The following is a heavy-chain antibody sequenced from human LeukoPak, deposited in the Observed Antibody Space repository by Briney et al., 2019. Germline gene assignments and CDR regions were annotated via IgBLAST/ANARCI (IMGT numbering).Heavy chain of an antibody. D-gene: IGHD2-2*02. Sequence: ASVKVSXKASGYTFTSYYMHWVRQAPGQGLEWMGIINPGGGSTSYAQKFQGRVTMTRDTSTSTVYMELSSLRSEDTAVYYCAKGIVVVPAAIGLSWFDPWGQGTLVTVSS. CDR3: AKGIVVVPAAIGLSWFDP. CDR1: GYTFTSYY. V-gene: IGHV1-46*01. J-gene: IGHJ5*02. CDR2: INPGGGST.